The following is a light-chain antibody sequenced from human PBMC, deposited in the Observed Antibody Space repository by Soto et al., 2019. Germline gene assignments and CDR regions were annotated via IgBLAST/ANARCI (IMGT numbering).Light chain of an antibody. Sequence: EIVMTQPPVTLSVSPGERVTLSCRASQSVSSNLAWYQQKPGQTPRLLFYGASTRATGLPARFSGSGSGTEFTLTISSLQSEDFAVYYCQQYDNWHTFGQGTRLEIK. CDR3: QQYDNWHT. CDR1: QSVSSN. J-gene: IGKJ5*01. V-gene: IGKV3-15*01. CDR2: GAS.